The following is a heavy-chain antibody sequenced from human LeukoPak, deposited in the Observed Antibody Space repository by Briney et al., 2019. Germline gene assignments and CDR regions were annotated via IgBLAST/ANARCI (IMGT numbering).Heavy chain of an antibody. J-gene: IGHJ6*02. CDR3: ARSAYCGGDCYRYYYYYGMDV. CDR1: GGSISSGDYY. Sequence: PSETLSLTCTVSGGSISSGDYYWSWIRQPPGKGLEWIGYIYYSGSTYYNPSLKSRVTISVDTSKNQFSLKLSSATAADTAVYYCARSAYCGGDCYRYYYYYGMDVWGQGTTVTVSS. CDR2: IYYSGST. D-gene: IGHD2-21*02. V-gene: IGHV4-30-4*01.